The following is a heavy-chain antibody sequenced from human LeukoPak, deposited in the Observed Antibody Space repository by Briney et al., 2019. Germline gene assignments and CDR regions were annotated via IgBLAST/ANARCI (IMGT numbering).Heavy chain of an antibody. CDR2: ISSNGDIT. CDR3: VKDKYPVVVAATLDY. Sequence: GGSLRLSCSASGFTFSNYAMHWVRQAPGRGLEYVSDISSNGDITYYAASVKGRFTVSRDNSKNMLYLQMNSLRAEDTAVYYCVKDKYPVVVAATLDYWGQGILVTVSS. V-gene: IGHV3-64D*09. D-gene: IGHD2-15*01. J-gene: IGHJ4*02. CDR1: GFTFSNYA.